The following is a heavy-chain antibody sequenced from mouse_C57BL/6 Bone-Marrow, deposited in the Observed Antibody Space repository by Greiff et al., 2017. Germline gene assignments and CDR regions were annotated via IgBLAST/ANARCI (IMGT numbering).Heavy chain of an antibody. CDR1: GYSFTGYF. CDR3: ARRGLRYWYFDV. J-gene: IGHJ1*03. CDR2: INPYNGDT. V-gene: IGHV1-20*01. D-gene: IGHD2-4*01. Sequence: EVQLQQSGPELVKPGDSVKISCKASGYSFTGYFMNWVMQSHGKSLEWIGRINPYNGDTFYNQKFKGKATLTVDKSSSTAYMELRSLTSEDSAVYYCARRGLRYWYFDVWGTGTTVTVSS.